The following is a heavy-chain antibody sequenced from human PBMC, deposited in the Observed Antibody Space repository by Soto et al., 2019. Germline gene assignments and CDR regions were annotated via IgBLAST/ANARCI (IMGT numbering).Heavy chain of an antibody. CDR3: ASGHYGSGRQYYCYYYGMDV. Sequence: SVKVSRKASGGTFSSYAISWVRQAPGQGLEWMGGIIPIFGTANYAQKFQGRVTITADESTSTAYMELSSLRSEDTAVYYCASGHYGSGRQYYCYYYGMDVWGQGTTVTVSS. CDR1: GGTFSSYA. CDR2: IIPIFGTA. V-gene: IGHV1-69*13. D-gene: IGHD3-10*01. J-gene: IGHJ6*02.